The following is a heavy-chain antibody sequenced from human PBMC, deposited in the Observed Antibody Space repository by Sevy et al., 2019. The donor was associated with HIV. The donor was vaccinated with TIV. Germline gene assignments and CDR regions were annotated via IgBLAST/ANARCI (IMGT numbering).Heavy chain of an antibody. CDR3: ATAREYYEDSSGYLDF. CDR1: GYTLTELS. J-gene: IGHJ4*02. D-gene: IGHD3-22*01. CDR2: FAPEDGET. V-gene: IGHV1-24*01. Sequence: ASVKVSCRVSGYTLTELSMHWVRQAPGKGLEWMVRFAPEDGETISAQKFQGRLTLTEDTSTDTAYMELSSLRSEDMAVYYCATAREYYEDSSGYLDFWGQGTLVTVSS.